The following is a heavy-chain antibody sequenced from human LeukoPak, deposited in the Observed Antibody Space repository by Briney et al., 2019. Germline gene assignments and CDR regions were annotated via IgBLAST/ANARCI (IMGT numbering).Heavy chain of an antibody. V-gene: IGHV2-5*01. CDR2: IYWNDDK. CDR3: AHSPYDYVWGTYRAGARYYFDY. CDR1: GFSLKTSGVG. J-gene: IGHJ4*02. Sequence: SGPTLVKPTQTLTLTCTFSGFSLKTSGVGVGWIRQPPRKAPEWLAFIYWNDDKRYNASLKSRLTVTKDTSKNQVFLTMTNMDPEDTATYYCAHSPYDYVWGTYRAGARYYFDYWGQGMLVAVAS. D-gene: IGHD3-16*02.